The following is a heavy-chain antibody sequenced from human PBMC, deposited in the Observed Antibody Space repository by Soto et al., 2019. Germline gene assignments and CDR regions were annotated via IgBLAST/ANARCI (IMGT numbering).Heavy chain of an antibody. J-gene: IGHJ6*02. Sequence: QLQLQESGPGLVKPSETLSLTCTVSGGSISSSSYYWGWIRQPPGKGLEWIGSIYYSGSTYYNPSLKSRVTISVDTSKNQFSLKLSSVTAADTAVYYCWGYCSSTSCAVGYYYYYYGMDVWGQGTTVTVSS. CDR3: WGYCSSTSCAVGYYYYYYGMDV. V-gene: IGHV4-39*01. D-gene: IGHD2-2*01. CDR1: GGSISSSSYY. CDR2: IYYSGST.